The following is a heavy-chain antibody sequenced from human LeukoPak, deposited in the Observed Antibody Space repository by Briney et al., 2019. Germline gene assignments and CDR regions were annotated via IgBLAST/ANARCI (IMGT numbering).Heavy chain of an antibody. CDR1: GDTFSNYY. V-gene: IGHV1-46*01. CDR3: ARRGVLRYFDY. J-gene: IGHJ4*02. Sequence: ASVKVSCKASGDTFSNYYMHWVRQAPGQGLEWMGIINPSGGSTSYAQKFQGRVTMTRDTSTSTVYMELNGLRSEDTAVYYCARRGVLRYFDYWGQGTLVTVSS. D-gene: IGHD1-1*01. CDR2: INPSGGST.